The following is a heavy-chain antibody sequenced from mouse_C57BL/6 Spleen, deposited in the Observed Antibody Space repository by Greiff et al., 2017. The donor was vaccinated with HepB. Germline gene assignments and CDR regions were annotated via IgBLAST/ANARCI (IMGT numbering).Heavy chain of an antibody. CDR1: GFTFSDYY. J-gene: IGHJ4*01. D-gene: IGHD1-1*01. V-gene: IGHV5-16*01. CDR3: AREGYGRGYAMDY. CDR2: INYDGSST. Sequence: EVKLMESEGGLVQPGSSMKLSCTASGFTFSDYYMAWVRQVPEKGLEWVANINYDGSSTYYLDSLKSRFIISRDNAKNILYLQMSSLKSEDTATYYCAREGYGRGYAMDYWGQGTSVTVSS.